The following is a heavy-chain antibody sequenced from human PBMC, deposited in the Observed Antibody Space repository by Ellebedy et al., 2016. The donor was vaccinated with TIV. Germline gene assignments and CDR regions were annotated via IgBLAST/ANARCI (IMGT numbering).Heavy chain of an antibody. CDR3: ARNAFPRSRLGLDN. CDR1: GSSIDDYY. V-gene: IGHV4-59*08. J-gene: IGHJ4*02. CDR2: IYYPIGSS. Sequence: SETLSLTCTVSGSSIDDYYWTWIRQPPGKGLEWIGYIYYPIGSSNYSPSLKSRVTISVHTSKNRFPLWLSPVTAADTAVYFGARNAFPRSRLGLDNWGQGILVTVSS. D-gene: IGHD6-19*01.